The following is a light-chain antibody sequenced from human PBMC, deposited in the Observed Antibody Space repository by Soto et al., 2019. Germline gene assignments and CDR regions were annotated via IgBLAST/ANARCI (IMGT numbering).Light chain of an antibody. V-gene: IGKV3-15*01. CDR2: DTS. Sequence: EIIMTQSPATLSVSPGEGANLSCRASQGIGSTLAWYQHKPGQTPRLLIYDTSTRATGVPARFSGSRSGTECTLTINSLQSEDFAVYYCQRYNNWPLTFGGGTKVE. CDR3: QRYNNWPLT. CDR1: QGIGST. J-gene: IGKJ4*01.